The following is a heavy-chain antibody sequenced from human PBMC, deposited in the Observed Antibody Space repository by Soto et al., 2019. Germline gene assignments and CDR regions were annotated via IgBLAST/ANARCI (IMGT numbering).Heavy chain of an antibody. CDR1: GGSISTYY. CDR2: IYKSVST. J-gene: IGHJ4*02. V-gene: IGHV4-59*01. CDR3: ARATQVRVKGYYFEY. D-gene: IGHD2-21*01. Sequence: QVQLQESGPGLVKPSETLSLTCNVSGGSISTYYWTWIRQPPGKGLEYIGYIYKSVSTNYNPSLKSRVAISVDTSTNQFSLILRGVTAADTAVYYCARATQVRVKGYYFEYWGQGTLATVSS.